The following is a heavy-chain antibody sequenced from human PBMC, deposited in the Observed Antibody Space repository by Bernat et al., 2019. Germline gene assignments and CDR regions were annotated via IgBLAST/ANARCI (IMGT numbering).Heavy chain of an antibody. J-gene: IGHJ4*02. Sequence: QVQLQQWGAGLLKPSETLSLTCAVYGGSFSGYYWSWIRQPPGKGLEWIGEINHSGSTNYNPSLKSRVTISVDTSKNQFTLKLSSVTGADTAVYYCARGRSNVGYGWGVDYWGQGTLVTVSS. CDR3: ARGRSNVGYGWGVDY. V-gene: IGHV4-34*01. CDR2: INHSGST. D-gene: IGHD5-12*01. CDR1: GGSFSGYY.